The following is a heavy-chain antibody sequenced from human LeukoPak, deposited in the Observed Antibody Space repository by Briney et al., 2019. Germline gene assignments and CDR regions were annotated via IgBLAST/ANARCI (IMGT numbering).Heavy chain of an antibody. Sequence: SVKVSCKASGGTFSSYAISWVRQAPGQGLEWMGGIIPIFGTANYAQKFQGRVTITADESTSTAYMELSSLRSDDTAVYYCARDYIRDYGDYVDAFDIWGQGTMVTVSS. V-gene: IGHV1-69*13. D-gene: IGHD4-17*01. J-gene: IGHJ3*02. CDR3: ARDYIRDYGDYVDAFDI. CDR2: IIPIFGTA. CDR1: GGTFSSYA.